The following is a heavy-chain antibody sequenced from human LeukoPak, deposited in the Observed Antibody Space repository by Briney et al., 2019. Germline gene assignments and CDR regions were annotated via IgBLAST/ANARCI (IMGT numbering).Heavy chain of an antibody. V-gene: IGHV3-30-3*01. Sequence: SGGSLRLSFAASGFTFSSYAMHWVRQAPGKGLEWVAVISYDGSNKYYADSVKGRFTISRDNSKNTLYLQMNSLRAEDTAVYYCARLALLGAFDIWGQGTMATVSS. CDR2: ISYDGSNK. CDR1: GFTFSSYA. J-gene: IGHJ3*02. D-gene: IGHD1-26*01. CDR3: ARLALLGAFDI.